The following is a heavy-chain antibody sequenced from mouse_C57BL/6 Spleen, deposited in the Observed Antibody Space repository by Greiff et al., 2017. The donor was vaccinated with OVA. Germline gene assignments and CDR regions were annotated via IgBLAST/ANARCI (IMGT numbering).Heavy chain of an antibody. CDR3: TGVYYYGSSPWYFDY. CDR1: GFTFSDAW. V-gene: IGHV6-6*01. CDR2: IRNKANNHAT. D-gene: IGHD1-1*01. Sequence: EVKLVESGGGLVQPGGSMKLSCAASGFTFSDAWMDWVRQSPEKGLEWVAEIRNKANNHATYYAESVKGRFTISRDDSKSSVYLQMNSLRAEDTGIYYCTGVYYYGSSPWYFDYWGQGTTLTVSS. J-gene: IGHJ2*01.